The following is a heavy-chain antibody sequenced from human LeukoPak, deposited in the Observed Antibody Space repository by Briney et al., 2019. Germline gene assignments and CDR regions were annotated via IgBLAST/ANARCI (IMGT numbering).Heavy chain of an antibody. V-gene: IGHV4-38-2*02. D-gene: IGHD3-22*01. CDR3: ARYYDGSGSPRFDR. Sequence: PSETLSLTCTVSGDSISSGYYWGWIRQPPGRGLEWIGSIHHSGSSYYNPSLKSRVTISVDTSKNQFSLKLSSVTAADTAVHYCARYYDGSGSPRFDRWGQGTLVTVSS. CDR2: IHHSGSS. J-gene: IGHJ5*02. CDR1: GDSISSGYY.